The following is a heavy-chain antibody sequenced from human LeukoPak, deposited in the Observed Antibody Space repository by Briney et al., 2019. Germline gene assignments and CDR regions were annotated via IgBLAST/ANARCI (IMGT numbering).Heavy chain of an antibody. D-gene: IGHD6-6*01. J-gene: IGHJ4*02. CDR1: GFIVSSNY. CDR3: ARVAEYSSSSGDY. Sequence: GGSLRLSCAASGFIVSSNYMSWVRQAPGKGLEWVSVIYSGGSTYYADSVMGRFTISRDNSKNTLYLQMNSLRAEDTAVYYCARVAEYSSSSGDYWGQGTLVTVSS. V-gene: IGHV3-53*01. CDR2: IYSGGST.